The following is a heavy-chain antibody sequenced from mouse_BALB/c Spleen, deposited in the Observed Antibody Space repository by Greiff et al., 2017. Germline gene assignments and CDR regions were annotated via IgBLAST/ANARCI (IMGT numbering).Heavy chain of an antibody. CDR1: GFSLTSYD. CDR3: VRDPGLWYFDV. J-gene: IGHJ1*01. Sequence: QVQLKQSGPGLVAPSQSLSITCTVSGFSLTSYDISWIRQPPGKGLEWLGVIWTGGGTNYNSAFMSRLSISKDNSKSQVFLKMNSLQTDDTAIYYCVRDPGLWYFDVWGAGTTVTVSS. CDR2: IWTGGGT. V-gene: IGHV2-9-2*01.